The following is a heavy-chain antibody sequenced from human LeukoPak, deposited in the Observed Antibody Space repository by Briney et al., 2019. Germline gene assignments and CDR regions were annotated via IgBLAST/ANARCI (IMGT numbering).Heavy chain of an antibody. CDR1: GGTFSSYA. CDR3: AREGDSSGYYYY. J-gene: IGHJ4*02. Sequence: GASVKVSCKASGGTFSSYAIRWVRQAPGQGLEWRGGIIPIFGTANYAQKFQGRVTITADESTSTAYMELSSLRSEDTAVYYCAREGDSSGYYYYWGQGTLVTVSS. D-gene: IGHD3-22*01. V-gene: IGHV1-69*01. CDR2: IIPIFGTA.